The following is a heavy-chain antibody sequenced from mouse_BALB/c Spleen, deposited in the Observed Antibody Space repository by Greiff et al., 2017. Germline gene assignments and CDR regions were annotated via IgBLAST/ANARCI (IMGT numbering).Heavy chain of an antibody. D-gene: IGHD1-1*01. CDR3: ARDNYGSSADNDAMED. CDR1: GYTFTSYW. CDR2: INPSNGRT. V-gene: IGHV1S81*02. Sequence: VQLQQPGAVLVKPGASVKLSCKASGYTFTSYWMHWVKQRPGQGLEWIGEINPSNGRTNYNEKFKCKATLTVDKSSSTAYMQLSSLTSEDSAVDNSARDNYGSSADNDAMEDGGEGRRVTV. J-gene: IGHJ4*01.